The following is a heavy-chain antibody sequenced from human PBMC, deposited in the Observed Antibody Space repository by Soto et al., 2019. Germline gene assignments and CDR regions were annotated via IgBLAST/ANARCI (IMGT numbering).Heavy chain of an antibody. D-gene: IGHD4-17*01. CDR1: GFTFDDYA. J-gene: IGHJ4*02. CDR3: AKDKEDYGDYLTLIDY. V-gene: IGHV3-9*01. Sequence: DVQLVESGGGLVQPGRSLRLSCAASGFTFDDYAMHWVRQAPGKGLEWVSGISWTSGSIGYADSVKGRFTISSDNAKNSLYLQRNSLRDEDTALYYCAKDKEDYGDYLTLIDYWGQGTLVTVSS. CDR2: ISWTSGSI.